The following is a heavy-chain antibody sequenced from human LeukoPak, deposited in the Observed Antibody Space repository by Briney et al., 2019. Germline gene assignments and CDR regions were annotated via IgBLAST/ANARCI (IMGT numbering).Heavy chain of an antibody. Sequence: SETLSLTCTVSGGSISSYYWSWIRQPPGKGLEWIGYNYNNGNTNYNPSLKSRVTISVDTSKNQFSLKLSSVTADDTAAYSCARGRITIFGVVTPHFDYWGQGTLVTVSS. J-gene: IGHJ4*02. V-gene: IGHV4-59*01. CDR1: GGSISSYY. D-gene: IGHD3-3*01. CDR2: NYNNGNT. CDR3: ARGRITIFGVVTPHFDY.